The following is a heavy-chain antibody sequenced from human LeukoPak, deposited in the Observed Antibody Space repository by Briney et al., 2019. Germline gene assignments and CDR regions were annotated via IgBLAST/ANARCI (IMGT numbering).Heavy chain of an antibody. D-gene: IGHD3-9*01. CDR3: ARQYYDILTGYYNSY. Sequence: SETLSLTCTVSGGSISSYYWSWIRQPPGKGLEWIGYIYYSGSTNYNPSLKSRVTISVDTSRNQFSLKLSSVTAADTAVYYCARQYYDILTGYYNSYWGQGTLVTVSS. J-gene: IGHJ4*02. CDR1: GGSISSYY. V-gene: IGHV4-59*08. CDR2: IYYSGST.